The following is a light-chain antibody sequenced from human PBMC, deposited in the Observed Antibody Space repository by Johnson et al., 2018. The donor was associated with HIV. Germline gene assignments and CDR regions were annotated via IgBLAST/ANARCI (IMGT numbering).Light chain of an antibody. CDR1: SSNIGNNY. CDR3: GTWDSSLRGGV. J-gene: IGLJ1*01. Sequence: QSVLTQPPSVSAAPGQKVTISCSGSSSNIGNNYVSWYQQLPGTAPKLLIYDNNKRPSGIPDRFSGSKSGTSATLGITGLQTGDEADYYCGTWDSSLRGGVCGTATKVTGL. CDR2: DNN. V-gene: IGLV1-51*01.